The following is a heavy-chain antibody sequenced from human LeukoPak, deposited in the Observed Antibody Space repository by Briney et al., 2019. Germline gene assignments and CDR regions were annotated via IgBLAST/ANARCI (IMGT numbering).Heavy chain of an antibody. J-gene: IGHJ4*02. CDR3: ARVHYPYSSGYYYSYFDY. V-gene: IGHV3-11*01. CDR2: ISGSGSTI. Sequence: PGGSLRLSCAASGFTFSDYYMSWIRQAPGKGLEWVSYISGSGSTIYYADSVKGRFTISRDNAKNSLYLQMNSLRAEDTAVYYCARVHYPYSSGYYYSYFDYWGQGTLVTVSS. CDR1: GFTFSDYY. D-gene: IGHD3-22*01.